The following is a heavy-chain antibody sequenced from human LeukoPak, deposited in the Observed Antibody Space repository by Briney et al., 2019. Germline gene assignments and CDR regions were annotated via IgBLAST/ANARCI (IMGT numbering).Heavy chain of an antibody. Sequence: GGSLRLSCAASGFTFSSYAMSWVRQAPGKGLEWVSVITGSGGSTYYAGSVKGRFTISRDNSKNMLYLQMSSLRADDTAVYYCAKGGRIEAAGNIDYWGQGTLVTVSS. CDR3: AKGGRIEAAGNIDY. CDR1: GFTFSSYA. D-gene: IGHD6-13*01. CDR2: ITGSGGST. J-gene: IGHJ4*02. V-gene: IGHV3-23*01.